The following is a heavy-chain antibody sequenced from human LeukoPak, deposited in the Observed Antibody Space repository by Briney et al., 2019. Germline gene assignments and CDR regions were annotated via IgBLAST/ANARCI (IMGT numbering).Heavy chain of an antibody. CDR2: ISSSSNNI. Sequence: PGGSLRLSCAGSGFTFSSYSMNWVRQAPGKGLEWVSYISSSSNNIYYADSVKGRFTISRDNAKNSLYLQMNSLRAEDTAVYYCARATKGDSSGYYYAYYYYMDVWGKGTTVTVSS. CDR1: GFTFSSYS. V-gene: IGHV3-48*04. D-gene: IGHD3-22*01. CDR3: ARATKGDSSGYYYAYYYYMDV. J-gene: IGHJ6*03.